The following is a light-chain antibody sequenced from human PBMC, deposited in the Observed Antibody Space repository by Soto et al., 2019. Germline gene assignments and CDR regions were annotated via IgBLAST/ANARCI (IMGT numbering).Light chain of an antibody. J-gene: IGKJ2*01. Sequence: DIVMTQSPLSLPVTPGEPASISCRSSQSLLHRNGYNYLDWYLQRPGQAPQLLIYLGSNRASGVPDRFSGSGSGTDFTLKISRVAAEDVGVYYCMQALQTPLYTFGQGNRLELK. CDR3: MQALQTPLYT. CDR2: LGS. V-gene: IGKV2-28*01. CDR1: QSLLHRNGYNY.